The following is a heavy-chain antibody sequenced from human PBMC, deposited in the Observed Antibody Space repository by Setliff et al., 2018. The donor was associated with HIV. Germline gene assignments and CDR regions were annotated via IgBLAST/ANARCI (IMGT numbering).Heavy chain of an antibody. Sequence: SETLSLTCTVSGGSMSSSSYYWGWIRQTPDKGLEWIGIIYYSGATYYNPSLTSRVTISVDTSKNQLSLRLTSVTAADTAVYYCARGSDCDTTTCGDYYYMDVWGIGTTVTVSS. J-gene: IGHJ6*03. D-gene: IGHD2-2*01. V-gene: IGHV4-39*07. CDR2: IYYSGAT. CDR1: GGSMSSSSYY. CDR3: ARGSDCDTTTCGDYYYMDV.